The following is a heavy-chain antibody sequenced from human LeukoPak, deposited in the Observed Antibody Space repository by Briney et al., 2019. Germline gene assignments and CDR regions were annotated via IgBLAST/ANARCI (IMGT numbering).Heavy chain of an antibody. CDR1: GFTVSSNY. J-gene: IGHJ4*02. D-gene: IGHD2-2*01. Sequence: GGSLGLSCAASGFTVSSNYMSWVRQAPGKGLEWVSVIYSGGSTYYADSVKGRFTISRDNSKNTLYLQMNSLRAEDTAVYYCARVRGYCSSTSCYGGYFDYWGQGTLVTVSS. V-gene: IGHV3-66*01. CDR3: ARVRGYCSSTSCYGGYFDY. CDR2: IYSGGST.